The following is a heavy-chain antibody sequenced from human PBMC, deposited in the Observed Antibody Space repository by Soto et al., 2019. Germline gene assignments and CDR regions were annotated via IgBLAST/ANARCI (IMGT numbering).Heavy chain of an antibody. J-gene: IGHJ6*03. CDR2: IFYSGAT. D-gene: IGHD6-13*01. V-gene: IGHV4-31*03. Sequence: SETLSLTSTVSGGSISSGGYHWSWIRQHPGTGLEWIGYIFYSGATYYNPSLKSRLSISVDTSNDQFSLKLSSVTAADTAVYYCARADREAGDYYYCMDVWGKGTPVTVS. CDR3: ARADREAGDYYYCMDV. CDR1: GGSISSGGYH.